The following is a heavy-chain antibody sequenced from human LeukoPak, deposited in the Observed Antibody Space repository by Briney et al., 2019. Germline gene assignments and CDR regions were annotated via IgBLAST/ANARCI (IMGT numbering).Heavy chain of an antibody. J-gene: IGHJ6*02. CDR2: INHSGST. V-gene: IGHV4-34*01. D-gene: IGHD4-23*01. Sequence: KPSETLSLTCTVSGGSISSYYWSWIRQPPGKGLEWIGEINHSGSTNYNPSLKSRVTISVDTSKNQFSLKLSSVTAADTAVYYCARGRWYLYYYYGMDVWGQGTTVTVSS. CDR1: GGSISSYY. CDR3: ARGRWYLYYYYGMDV.